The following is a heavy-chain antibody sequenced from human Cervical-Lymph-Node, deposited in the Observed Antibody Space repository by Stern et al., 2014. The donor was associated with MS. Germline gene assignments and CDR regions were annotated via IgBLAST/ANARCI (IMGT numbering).Heavy chain of an antibody. CDR1: GFSLSTSGVG. V-gene: IGHV2-5*02. Sequence: QVPLRESGPPLVKPTQTLTLTCTFSGFSLSTSGVGVGWIRQPPGEALEWLALLYWDDDKRYSRSLKSRLTSTKDTSKNQVVLTMTNVDPVDTATYYCAHSPSLELWAHYLDYWGQGTLGTVSS. CDR3: AHSPSLELWAHYLDY. D-gene: IGHD1-7*01. CDR2: LYWDDDK. J-gene: IGHJ4*02.